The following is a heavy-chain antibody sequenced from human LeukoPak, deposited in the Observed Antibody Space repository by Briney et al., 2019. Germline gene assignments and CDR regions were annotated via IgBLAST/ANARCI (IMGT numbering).Heavy chain of an antibody. CDR3: AKGIVVVTAIHFDY. CDR2: ISGSGGST. CDR1: GFTLSSYA. V-gene: IGHV3-23*01. Sequence: PGGSLRLSCAASGFTLSSYAMSWVRQAPGKGLEWVSAISGSGGSTYYADSVKGRFTISRDNSKNTLYLQMNSLRAEDTAVYYCAKGIVVVTAIHFDYWGQGTLVTVSS. J-gene: IGHJ4*02. D-gene: IGHD2-21*02.